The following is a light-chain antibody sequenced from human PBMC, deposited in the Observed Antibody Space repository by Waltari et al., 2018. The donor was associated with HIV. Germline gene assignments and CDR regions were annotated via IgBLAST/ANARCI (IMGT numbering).Light chain of an antibody. J-gene: IGLJ3*02. V-gene: IGLV3-21*04. CDR2: DDN. CDR3: QVWDTTTDQWV. CDR1: NIGSNT. Sequence: SYVLTQPPSVSVDPAETARITCGGTNIGSNTVQWYQQKPGQAPVLVIYDDNDRPSGIPERFSGSSSGNTATLTISRVEAGDEADYYCQVWDTTTDQWVFGGGTELAVL.